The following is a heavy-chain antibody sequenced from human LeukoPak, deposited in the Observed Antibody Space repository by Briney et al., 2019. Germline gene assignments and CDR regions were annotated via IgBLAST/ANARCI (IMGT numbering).Heavy chain of an antibody. CDR2: ISSSGSTI. CDR3: ARESRGGWLVAYYFDY. J-gene: IGHJ4*02. V-gene: IGHV3-48*03. D-gene: IGHD6-19*01. Sequence: PGGSLRLSCAASGFTFSSYEMNWVRQAQGKGLEWVSYISSSGSTIYYADSVKGRFTISRDNAKNSLYLQMNSLRAEDTAVYYCARESRGGWLVAYYFDYWGQGTLVTVSS. CDR1: GFTFSSYE.